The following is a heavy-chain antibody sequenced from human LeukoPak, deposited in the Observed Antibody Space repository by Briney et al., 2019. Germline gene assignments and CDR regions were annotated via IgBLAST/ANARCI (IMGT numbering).Heavy chain of an antibody. D-gene: IGHD2-2*02. Sequence: GGSLRLSCAASGFTFSSYAMGWVRRAPGRGLEWVSGIPVSGTGAHADSVKGRFTISRDNSKNTLYLQMNSLRAEDTAIYFCAKGNCSSSSCYIAGAFDIWGQGTVVTVSP. V-gene: IGHV3-23*01. CDR3: AKGNCSSSSCYIAGAFDI. CDR2: IPVSGTGA. CDR1: GFTFSSYA. J-gene: IGHJ3*02.